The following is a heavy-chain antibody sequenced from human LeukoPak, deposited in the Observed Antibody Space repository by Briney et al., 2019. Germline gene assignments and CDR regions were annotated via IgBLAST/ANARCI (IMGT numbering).Heavy chain of an antibody. CDR1: GGTFSSYA. CDR3: ARVVRHYYDSSGYYSTYYYYGMDV. V-gene: IGHV1-69*04. Sequence: ALVKVSCKASGGTFSSYAISWVRQAPGQGLEWMGRIIPILGIANYAQKFQGRVTITADKSTSTAYMELSSLRSEDTAVYYCARVVRHYYDSSGYYSTYYYYGMDVWGQGTTVTVSS. D-gene: IGHD3-22*01. CDR2: IIPILGIA. J-gene: IGHJ6*02.